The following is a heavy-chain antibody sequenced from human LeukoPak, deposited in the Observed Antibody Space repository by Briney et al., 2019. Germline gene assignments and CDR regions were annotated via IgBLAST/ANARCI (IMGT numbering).Heavy chain of an antibody. CDR2: IKEDGSEK. D-gene: IGHD3-22*01. J-gene: IGHJ3*02. V-gene: IGHV3-7*01. Sequence: GGSLRLSCAASGFTFTRYWMTWVRRAPGKGLEWVANIKEDGSEKNYLESMKGRFTISRDNAKNSLYLQMNSLRAEDTAIYYCARYYYNNDGYSEDAFDIWGQGTMVTVSS. CDR1: GFTFTRYW. CDR3: ARYYYNNDGYSEDAFDI.